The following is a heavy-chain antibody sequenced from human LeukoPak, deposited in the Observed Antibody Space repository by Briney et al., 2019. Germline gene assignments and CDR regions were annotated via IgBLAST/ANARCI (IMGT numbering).Heavy chain of an antibody. V-gene: IGHV4-39*01. CDR2: IYFTGTT. D-gene: IGHD3-16*01. J-gene: IGHJ3*02. CDR3: ARQLGAYSYPFDI. CDR1: GGSITSSGYY. Sequence: PSETLSLTCTVSGGSITSSGYYWAWIRQPPGKGLEWIGSIYFTGTTLYNPSLTSRVTISVDTSKNQFSLRLNSVTAADTAVYYCARQLGAYSYPFDIWGQGTKVTVSS.